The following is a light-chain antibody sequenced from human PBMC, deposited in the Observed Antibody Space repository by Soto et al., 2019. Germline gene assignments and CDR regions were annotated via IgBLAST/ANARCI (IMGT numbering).Light chain of an antibody. Sequence: EIVLTQSPGTLSLSPGERATLSCGASQSVRSSYLAWYQQKPGQAPRLLIYDASNRATGIPARFSGSGSGTDFTLTISSLEPEDFAVYYCQQRNNWPPITFGQGT. CDR2: DAS. J-gene: IGKJ5*01. CDR3: QQRNNWPPIT. CDR1: QSVRSSY. V-gene: IGKV3-11*01.